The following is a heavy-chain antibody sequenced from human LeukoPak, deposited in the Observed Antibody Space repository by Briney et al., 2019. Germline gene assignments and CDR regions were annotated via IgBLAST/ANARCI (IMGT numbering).Heavy chain of an antibody. J-gene: IGHJ4*02. V-gene: IGHV1-2*02. Sequence: GASVKVSCKASGYTFTGYYMHWVRQAPGQGLEWMGWINPNIGSTNYAQKFQGRVAISTDESTGTVHMELSSLRSEDTAMYYCAREGSTIHAGLHYWGQGTLVTVSS. CDR1: GYTFTGYY. CDR3: AREGSTIHAGLHY. CDR2: INPNIGST. D-gene: IGHD1-1*01.